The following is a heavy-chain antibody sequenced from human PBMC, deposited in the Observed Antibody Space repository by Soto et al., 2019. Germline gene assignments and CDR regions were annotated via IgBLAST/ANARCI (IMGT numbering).Heavy chain of an antibody. CDR2: IYYGGST. V-gene: IGHV4-39*01. Sequence: SETLSLTCTVSRGFISSTGFYWGWIRQPPGKELEWIGSIYYGGSTYYKPSLNGRVTISVDTSKNQFPLKLSSVTAADTSVSYCPRHDARGPRDVVTRSWDEGTVVPVS. CDR1: RGFISSTGFY. CDR3: PRHDARGPRDVVTRS. D-gene: IGHD2-15*01. J-gene: IGHJ5*02.